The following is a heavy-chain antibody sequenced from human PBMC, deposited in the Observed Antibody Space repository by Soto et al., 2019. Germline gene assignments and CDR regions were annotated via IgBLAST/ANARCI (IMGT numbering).Heavy chain of an antibody. J-gene: IGHJ6*02. V-gene: IGHV6-1*01. CDR1: GDSVSSNSAA. CDR2: TYYRSKWYN. CDR3: ARERKYQLLSTYYYYGMDV. D-gene: IGHD2-2*01. Sequence: SQNLSLTCAISGDSVSSNSAAWNWIRQSPSRGLEWLGRTYYRSKWYNDYAVSVKSRITINPDTSKNQFSLQLNSVTPEDTAVYYCARERKYQLLSTYYYYGMDVWGQGTTVTVSS.